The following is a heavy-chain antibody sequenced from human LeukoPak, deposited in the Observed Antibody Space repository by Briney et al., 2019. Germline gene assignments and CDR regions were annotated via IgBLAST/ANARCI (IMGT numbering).Heavy chain of an antibody. V-gene: IGHV4-34*01. CDR2: INHSGST. CDR3: ARPGYCSGGSCPRWFDP. D-gene: IGHD2-15*01. CDR1: GGSFSGYY. Sequence: SETLSLTCAVYGGSFSGYYWSWIRQPPGKGLEWIGEINHSGSTNYNPSLKSRVTISVDTSKNQFSLKLSSVTAADTAVYYCARPGYCSGGSCPRWFDPWAREPWSPSPQ. J-gene: IGHJ5*02.